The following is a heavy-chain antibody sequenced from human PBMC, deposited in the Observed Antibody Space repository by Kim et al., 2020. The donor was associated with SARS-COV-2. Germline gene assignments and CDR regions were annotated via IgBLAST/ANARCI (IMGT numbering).Heavy chain of an antibody. J-gene: IGHJ3*02. CDR1: GGSISSGDYY. V-gene: IGHV4-30-4*01. CDR2: IYYSGST. Sequence: SETLSLTCTVSGGSISSGDYYWSWIRQPPGKGLEWIGYIYYSGSTYYNPSLKSRVTISVDTSKNQFSLKLSPVTAADTAVYYCARGEGITIFGVVIIGAFDIWGQGTMVTVSS. CDR3: ARGEGITIFGVVIIGAFDI. D-gene: IGHD3-3*01.